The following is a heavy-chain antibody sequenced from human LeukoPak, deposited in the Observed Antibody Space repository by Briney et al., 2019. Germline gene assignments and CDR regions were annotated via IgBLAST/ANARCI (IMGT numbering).Heavy chain of an antibody. D-gene: IGHD2/OR15-2a*01. Sequence: SETLSLTCTVSGGSISSYYWSWIRQPPGKGLEWIAYISDIGSINYNPSLKSRVTISLDTSKNQFSLKLSSVTAVDTAVYYCAGHHPRNTVDFWGQGTLVTVSS. CDR1: GGSISSYY. CDR2: ISDIGSI. V-gene: IGHV4-59*08. CDR3: AGHHPRNTVDF. J-gene: IGHJ4*02.